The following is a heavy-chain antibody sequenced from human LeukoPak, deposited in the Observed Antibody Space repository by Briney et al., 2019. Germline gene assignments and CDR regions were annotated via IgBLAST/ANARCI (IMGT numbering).Heavy chain of an antibody. D-gene: IGHD3-9*01. Sequence: SVKVSCKASGGTFSSYAISWVRQAPGQGLEWMGGIIPIFGTANYAQKFQGRVTITADESTSTAYMELSSLRSEDTAVYYCASNYDILTGYYLYFDYWGQGTLVTVSS. CDR2: IIPIFGTA. V-gene: IGHV1-69*13. CDR1: GGTFSSYA. J-gene: IGHJ4*02. CDR3: ASNYDILTGYYLYFDY.